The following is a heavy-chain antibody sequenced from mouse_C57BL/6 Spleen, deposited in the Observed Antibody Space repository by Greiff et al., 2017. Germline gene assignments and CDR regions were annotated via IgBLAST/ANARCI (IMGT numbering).Heavy chain of an antibody. CDR3: AREGEIYDGSYFDY. J-gene: IGHJ2*01. D-gene: IGHD2-3*01. CDR2: IYPRSGNT. Sequence: QVQLKQSGAELARPGASVKLSCKASGYTFTSYGISWVKQRTGQGLEWIGEIYPRSGNTYYNEKFKGKATLTADKSSSTAYMELRSLTSEDSAVYFCAREGEIYDGSYFDYWGQGTTLTVSS. V-gene: IGHV1-81*01. CDR1: GYTFTSYG.